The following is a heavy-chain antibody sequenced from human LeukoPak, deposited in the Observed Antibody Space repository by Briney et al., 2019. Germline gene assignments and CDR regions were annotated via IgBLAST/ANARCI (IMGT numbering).Heavy chain of an antibody. CDR1: GFTFSSYG. J-gene: IGHJ6*02. CDR2: IWYDGSNK. V-gene: IGHV3-33*01. CDR3: ARDLIRFGHYYYGMDV. Sequence: PGVSLRLSCAASGFTFSSYGMHWVRQAPGKGLEWVAVIWYDGSNKYYADSVKGRFTISRDNSKNTLYLQMNSLRAEDTAVYYCARDLIRFGHYYYGMDVWGQGTTVTVSS. D-gene: IGHD3-10*01.